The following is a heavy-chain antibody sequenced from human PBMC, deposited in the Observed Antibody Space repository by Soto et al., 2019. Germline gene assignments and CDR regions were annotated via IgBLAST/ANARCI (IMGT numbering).Heavy chain of an antibody. CDR1: GYSFAGYW. D-gene: IGHD3-22*01. CDR2: IDPSDSQT. J-gene: IGHJ4*02. Sequence: GESLKISYKGSGYSFAGYWITWVRQKPGKGLEWMGRIDPSDSQTYYSPSFRGHVTISVTKSITTVFLQWSSLRASDTAMYYCARQIYDSDTGPNFQYYFDSWGQGTPVTVSS. CDR3: ARQIYDSDTGPNFQYYFDS. V-gene: IGHV5-10-1*01.